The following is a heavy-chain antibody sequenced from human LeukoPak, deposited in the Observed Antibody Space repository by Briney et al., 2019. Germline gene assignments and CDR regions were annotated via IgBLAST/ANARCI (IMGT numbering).Heavy chain of an antibody. CDR2: ISAYNGNT. Sequence: ASVKVSCKASGYTFTSYGISWVRQAPGQGLEWMGWISAYNGNTNYPQKLQGRVTMTTDTSTGTAYMELRSLRSDDTAVYYCARGHLYCSSTSCYVNYFDYWGQGTLVTVSS. D-gene: IGHD2-2*01. J-gene: IGHJ4*02. V-gene: IGHV1-18*01. CDR1: GYTFTSYG. CDR3: ARGHLYCSSTSCYVNYFDY.